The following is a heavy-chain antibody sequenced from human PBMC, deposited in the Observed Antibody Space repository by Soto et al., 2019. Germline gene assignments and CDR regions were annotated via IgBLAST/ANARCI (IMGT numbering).Heavy chain of an antibody. CDR2: ITASGEKL. D-gene: IGHD3-16*01. V-gene: IGHV3-23*01. CDR3: ARDSSSSCCSVWAY. Sequence: EVQLLESGGGLVQPGGSLRLSCAASGFSLSSYAMTWVRQAPGKGLEWVSGITASGEKLYYADSVKGRFTVSRDNSKNTLYLQMHSLRADDTAVYYCARDSSSSCCSVWAYWRQGTLVTVSS. CDR1: GFSLSSYA. J-gene: IGHJ4*02.